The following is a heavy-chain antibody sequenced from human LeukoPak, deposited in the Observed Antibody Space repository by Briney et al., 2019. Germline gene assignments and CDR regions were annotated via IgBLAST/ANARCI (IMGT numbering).Heavy chain of an antibody. CDR3: ARGNPYCGGDCYPFDY. V-gene: IGHV4-59*01. CDR1: GGSISTYY. Sequence: SETLSLTCTVSGGSISTYYWSWIRQPPGKGLEWIGYIYHSGSTNYNPSLKSRITISVDTSQNQFSLKLSSVTAADTAVYYCARGNPYCGGDCYPFDYWGQGTLVTVSS. D-gene: IGHD2-21*02. J-gene: IGHJ4*02. CDR2: IYHSGST.